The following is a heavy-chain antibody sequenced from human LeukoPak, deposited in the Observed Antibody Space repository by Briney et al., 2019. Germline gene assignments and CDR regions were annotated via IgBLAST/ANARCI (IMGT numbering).Heavy chain of an antibody. J-gene: IGHJ3*02. Sequence: GGSLRLSCAASGFTFDDYIMHWVRQAPGKGLVWVSHINSDGISTGYVDSVKGRFIISRDNAKNTLYLQMNSLRAEDTAVYYCARGYCSGGSCYKLNACDIWGQGTMVTVSS. CDR1: GFTFDDYI. V-gene: IGHV3-74*01. CDR2: INSDGIST. D-gene: IGHD2-15*01. CDR3: ARGYCSGGSCYKLNACDI.